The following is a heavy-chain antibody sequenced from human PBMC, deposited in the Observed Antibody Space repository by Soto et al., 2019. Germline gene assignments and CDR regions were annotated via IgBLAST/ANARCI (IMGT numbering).Heavy chain of an antibody. J-gene: IGHJ6*02. CDR3: ATALYCSGGSCSPVRVMDV. D-gene: IGHD2-15*01. CDR1: GYFITNGYY. Sequence: SETLSLTCAVSGYFITNGYYWGWIRHPPGQELESIVTIHHSGGTYDYPSLKTRVTISVDTSKNQFSLKLSSVTAAYTAVYYCATALYCSGGSCSPVRVMDVWGQGTTVS. V-gene: IGHV4-38-2*01. CDR2: IHHSGGT.